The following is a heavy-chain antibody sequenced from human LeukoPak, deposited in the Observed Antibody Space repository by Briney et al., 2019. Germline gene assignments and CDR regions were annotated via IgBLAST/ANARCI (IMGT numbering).Heavy chain of an antibody. D-gene: IGHD1-26*01. CDR3: ARHEYSGSYYGLSWFDP. V-gene: IGHV4-39*01. Sequence: SETLSLTCTVSGGSISSSGYYWGWIRQPPGKGLEWIASIYYSGSTYYNPSLKSRVTISVGTSKNQLSLKLSSLTAADTAVYYCARHEYSGSYYGLSWFDPWGQGTLVTVSS. CDR2: IYYSGST. CDR1: GGSISSSGYY. J-gene: IGHJ5*02.